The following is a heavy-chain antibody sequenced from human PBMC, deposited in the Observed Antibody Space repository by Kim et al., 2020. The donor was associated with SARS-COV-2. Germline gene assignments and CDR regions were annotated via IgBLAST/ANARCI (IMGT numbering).Heavy chain of an antibody. CDR3: ARVHLSRVRGVIHYFDY. Sequence: SETLSLTCTVSGYSISSGYYWGWIRQPPGKGLEWIGSIYHSGSTYYNPSLKSRVTISVDTSKNQFSLKLSSVTAADTAVYYCARVHLSRVRGVIHYFDYWGQGTLVTVSS. CDR1: GYSISSGYY. CDR2: IYHSGST. D-gene: IGHD3-10*01. V-gene: IGHV4-38-2*02. J-gene: IGHJ4*02.